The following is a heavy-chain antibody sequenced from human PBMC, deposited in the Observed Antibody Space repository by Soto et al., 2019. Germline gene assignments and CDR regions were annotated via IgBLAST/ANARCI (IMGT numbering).Heavy chain of an antibody. V-gene: IGHV1-69*13. CDR1: GGTFSSYA. CDR3: ASNQYYYGSGTAFKFDY. J-gene: IGHJ4*02. Sequence: SVKVSCKASGGTFSSYAISWVRQAPGQGLEWMGGIIPIFGTANYAQKFQGRVTITADESTSTAYMELSSLRSEDTAVYYCASNQYYYGSGTAFKFDYWGQGTLVTVSS. D-gene: IGHD3-10*01. CDR2: IIPIFGTA.